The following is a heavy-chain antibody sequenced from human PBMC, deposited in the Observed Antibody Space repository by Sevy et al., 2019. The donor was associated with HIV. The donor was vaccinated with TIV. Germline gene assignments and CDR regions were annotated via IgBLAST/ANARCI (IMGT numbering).Heavy chain of an antibody. CDR2: ISNYNSNR. Sequence: ASVKVSCKASGYTFSSYGISWVRQAPGQGLEWMGWISNYNSNRKSAQKFQDRVIKTTDTSTSTAYLELTNLRKDDTAVYYCARGLSVVATRGVWFDPWGPGTLVTVSS. CDR3: ARGLSVVATRGVWFDP. V-gene: IGHV1-18*01. J-gene: IGHJ5*02. D-gene: IGHD5-12*01. CDR1: GYTFSSYG.